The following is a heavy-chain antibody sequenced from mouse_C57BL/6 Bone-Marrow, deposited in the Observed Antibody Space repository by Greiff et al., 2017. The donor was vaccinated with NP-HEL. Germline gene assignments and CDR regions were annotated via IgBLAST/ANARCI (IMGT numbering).Heavy chain of an antibody. CDR1: GYTFTSYW. J-gene: IGHJ3*01. CDR3: AFSSFAY. V-gene: IGHV1-64*01. CDR2: IHPNSGST. D-gene: IGHD1-3*01. Sequence: QVHVKQPGAELVKPGASVKLSCKASGYTFTSYWMHWVKQRPGQGLEWIGMIHPNSGSTNYNEKFKSKATLTVDKSSSTAYKQLSSLTSEDSAVYYCAFSSFAYWGQGTLVTVSA.